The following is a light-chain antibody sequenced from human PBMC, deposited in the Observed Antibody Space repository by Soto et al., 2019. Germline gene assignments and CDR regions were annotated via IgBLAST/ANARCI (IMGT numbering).Light chain of an antibody. CDR2: AAS. V-gene: IGKV3-15*01. CDR3: QHYYNWPRT. J-gene: IGKJ1*01. CDR1: QSIGTN. Sequence: EIVMTQSPATLSVSPGERTTLSCRASQSIGTNLAWYQQKPGQTPRLLIYAASTRATGIPATFSGSGSGTEFSLTLSSLQSEDFAVYYCQHYYNWPRTFGQGTKVEI.